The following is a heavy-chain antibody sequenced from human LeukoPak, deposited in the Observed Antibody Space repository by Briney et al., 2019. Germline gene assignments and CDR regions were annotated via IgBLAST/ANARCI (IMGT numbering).Heavy chain of an antibody. CDR2: IYSSGTT. CDR1: GGSISNYY. CDR3: ARNLDHGWFDP. D-gene: IGHD1-14*01. V-gene: IGHV4-4*07. J-gene: IGHJ5*02. Sequence: SETLSLTCTVSGGSISNYYWSWIRQPAGKGLEWIGRIYSSGTTNYNPSLMSRVTMSVDMSKNRFSLKLNSVTAADTAVYYCARNLDHGWFDPWGQGTLVTVSS.